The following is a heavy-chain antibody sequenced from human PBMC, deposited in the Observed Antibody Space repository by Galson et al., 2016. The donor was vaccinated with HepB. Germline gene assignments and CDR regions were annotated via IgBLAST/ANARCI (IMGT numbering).Heavy chain of an antibody. J-gene: IGHJ6*02. CDR2: IGGSSAT. D-gene: IGHD2-2*01. CDR1: GFSFSTSG. CDR3: AKVREACSRTSCYHYYGPDV. Sequence: SLRLSCAASGFSFSTSGMSWVRQTPGKGLEWVSAIGGSSATYYADSVKGRFTVSRDNSKNTLFLQMNTLRAEDTAVYYCAKVREACSRTSCYHYYGPDVWGQGTPVTVSS. V-gene: IGHV3-23*01.